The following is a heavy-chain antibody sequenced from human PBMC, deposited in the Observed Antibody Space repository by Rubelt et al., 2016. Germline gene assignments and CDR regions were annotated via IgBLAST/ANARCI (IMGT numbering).Heavy chain of an antibody. Sequence: GESGGGLVQPGGSLRLSCAASGFTVGNNFMNWVRQAPGKGLEWVSVVYSGGSTYYVDSVKGRFTISRDNSKNTLYLQMYSLTVEDTAVYYCARSEYYYHGMDVWGQGTTVTVSS. CDR2: VYSGGST. V-gene: IGHV3-66*01. CDR1: GFTVGNNF. J-gene: IGHJ6*02. CDR3: ARSEYYYHGMDV.